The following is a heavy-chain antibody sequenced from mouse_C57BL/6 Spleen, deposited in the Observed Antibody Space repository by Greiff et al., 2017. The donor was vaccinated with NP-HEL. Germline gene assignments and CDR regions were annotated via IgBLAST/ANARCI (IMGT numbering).Heavy chain of an antibody. V-gene: IGHV3-6*01. CDR3: ARDSSYVDY. D-gene: IGHD1-1*01. CDR2: ISYDGSN. J-gene: IGHJ2*01. Sequence: EVKLEESGPGLVKPSQSLSLTCSVTGYSITSGYYWNWIRQFPGNKLEWMGYISYDGSNNYNPSLKNRISITRDTSKNQFFLKLNSVTTEDTATYYCARDSSYVDYWGQGTTLTVSS. CDR1: GYSITSGYY.